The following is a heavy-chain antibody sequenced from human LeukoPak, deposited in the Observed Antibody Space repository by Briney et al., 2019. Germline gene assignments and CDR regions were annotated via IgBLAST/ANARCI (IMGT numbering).Heavy chain of an antibody. CDR2: INHSGST. V-gene: IGHV4-34*01. Sequence: SETLSLTCAVYGGSFSGYYWSWIRQPPGKGLEWVGEINHSGSTNYNPSLKSRVTISVDTSKNQFSLKLSSVTAADTAVYYCARETSTYGSGGGYFDYWGQGTLVTVSS. J-gene: IGHJ4*02. D-gene: IGHD3-10*01. CDR3: ARETSTYGSGGGYFDY. CDR1: GGSFSGYY.